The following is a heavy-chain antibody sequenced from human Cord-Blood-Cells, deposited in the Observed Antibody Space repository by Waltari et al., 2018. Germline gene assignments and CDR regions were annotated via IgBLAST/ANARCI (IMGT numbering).Heavy chain of an antibody. J-gene: IGHJ4*02. CDR1: GFTFSSSW. CDR2: INSDGSST. D-gene: IGHD3-10*01. Sequence: EVQLVESGGGLVQPGGSLRLSCAASGFTFSSSWMHWVRKAPGKGLVWVSRINSDGSSTSYADSVKGRFTISRDNAKNTLYLQMNSLRAEDTAVYYCASHYYGSGSYSDYWGQGTLVTVSS. CDR3: ASHYYGSGSYSDY. V-gene: IGHV3-74*01.